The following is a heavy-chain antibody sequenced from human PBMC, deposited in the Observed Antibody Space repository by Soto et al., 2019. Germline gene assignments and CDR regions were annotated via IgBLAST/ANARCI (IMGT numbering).Heavy chain of an antibody. V-gene: IGHV3-30*18. CDR2: ISYDGSNK. Sequence: QVQLVESGGGVVQPGRSLRLSCAASGFTFSSYGMHWVRQAPGKGLEWVAVISYDGSNKYYADSVKGRFTISRDNSKNTLYLQINSLRAEDTAVYYCAKDLSSGWERYYFDYWGQGTLVTVSS. CDR1: GFTFSSYG. J-gene: IGHJ4*02. D-gene: IGHD6-19*01. CDR3: AKDLSSGWERYYFDY.